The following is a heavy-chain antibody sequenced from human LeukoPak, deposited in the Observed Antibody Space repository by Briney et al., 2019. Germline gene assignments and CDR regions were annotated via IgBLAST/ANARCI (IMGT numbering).Heavy chain of an antibody. J-gene: IGHJ4*02. D-gene: IGHD3-9*01. Sequence: PGRCLRLSCAASGFTFSSYSMNSVRQAPGKGLEWVSSISSSSSYIYYADSVKGRFTISRDNAKNSLYLQMNSLRAEDTAVYYCARVGRYFDWFMHYWGQGTLGTVSS. V-gene: IGHV3-21*01. CDR3: ARVGRYFDWFMHY. CDR1: GFTFSSYS. CDR2: ISSSSSYI.